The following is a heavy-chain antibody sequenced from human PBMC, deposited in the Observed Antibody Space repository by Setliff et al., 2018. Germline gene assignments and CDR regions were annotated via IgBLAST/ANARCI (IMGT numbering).Heavy chain of an antibody. Sequence: KASETLSLTCTVSDVSISDATYYWAWVRLPPGKGLEGIGTVSSFGDSYSNPSLKSRLNISLDKSANRFSLNLAYVTAADTALYYCARDPGFHSGTGCLGDWGQGIQVTVSS. CDR1: DVSISDATYY. J-gene: IGHJ4*02. CDR2: VSSFGDS. D-gene: IGHD3-9*01. V-gene: IGHV4-39*07. CDR3: ARDPGFHSGTGCLGD.